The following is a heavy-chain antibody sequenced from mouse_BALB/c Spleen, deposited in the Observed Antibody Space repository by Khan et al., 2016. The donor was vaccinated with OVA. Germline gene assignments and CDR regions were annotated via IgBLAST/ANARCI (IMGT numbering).Heavy chain of an antibody. J-gene: IGHJ3*01. Sequence: QVQLKESGAELVRPGTSVKVSCKASGYAFSNYLIEWLKQRPGQGLEWIGVINPGSGGTKYNEKFKDKATLTADTSSSTAYMQLSSLTSDDSADYFCSRSGYGFGAYWGPGTLVTVSA. CDR3: SRSGYGFGAY. V-gene: IGHV1-54*01. CDR2: INPGSGGT. D-gene: IGHD3-2*02. CDR1: GYAFSNYL.